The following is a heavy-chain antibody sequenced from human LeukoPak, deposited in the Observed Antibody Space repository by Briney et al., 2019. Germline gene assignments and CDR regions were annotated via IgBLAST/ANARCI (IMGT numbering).Heavy chain of an antibody. Sequence: SQTLSLTCTVSGGSISSGDYYWSWIRQPPGTGLEWIGYIYYSGSTYYNPSLKSRVTISVDRSKNQFSLKLSSVTAADTAVYYCARVDYGDHLNYWGQGTLVTVSS. CDR1: GGSISSGDYY. D-gene: IGHD4-17*01. CDR3: ARVDYGDHLNY. J-gene: IGHJ4*02. CDR2: IYYSGST. V-gene: IGHV4-30-4*01.